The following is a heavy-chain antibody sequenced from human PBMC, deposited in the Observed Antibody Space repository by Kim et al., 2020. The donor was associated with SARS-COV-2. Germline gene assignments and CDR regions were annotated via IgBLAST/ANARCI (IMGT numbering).Heavy chain of an antibody. J-gene: IGHJ4*02. D-gene: IGHD5-12*01. Sequence: SQTLSLTCAISGDSVSITSAAWHWIRQSPSRGLEWLGRPFYTSRWYSDYAVSVKSRITINPDTSKNQFSLPLNSVTPEDTAVYYCARGWLRSGFNYWGQGTLVTVSS. V-gene: IGHV6-1*01. CDR1: GDSVSITSAA. CDR2: PFYTSRWYS. CDR3: ARGWLRSGFNY.